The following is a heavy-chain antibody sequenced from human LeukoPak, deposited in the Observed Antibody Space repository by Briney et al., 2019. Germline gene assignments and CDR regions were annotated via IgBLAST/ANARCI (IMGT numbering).Heavy chain of an antibody. CDR1: GYTFTSYY. V-gene: IGHV1-46*01. D-gene: IGHD3-10*01. CDR3: ARARWFAQTRYNWFDP. Sequence: ASVKVSCKASGYTFTSYYMHWVRQAPGQGLEWMGIINPSGGSTSYAHKFQGRVTTTRDTSTSTVYMELSSLRSEDTAVYYCARARWFAQTRYNWFDPWGQGTLVTVSS. CDR2: INPSGGST. J-gene: IGHJ5*02.